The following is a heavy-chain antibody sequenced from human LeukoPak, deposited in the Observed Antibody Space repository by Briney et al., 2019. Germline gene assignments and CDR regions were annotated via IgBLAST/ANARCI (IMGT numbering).Heavy chain of an antibody. D-gene: IGHD6-19*01. CDR2: ISGHNGNT. J-gene: IGHJ5*02. CDR3: ARDPRSAYSSTWLNWFDP. V-gene: IGHV1-18*01. CDR1: GYTFNSYL. Sequence: ASVKVSCKASGYTFNSYLISWVRQVPGQGLEWMGWISGHNGNTDYAQKFKDRVTLTTDTSTSTAYMELRSLTSDDTAVYYCARDPRSAYSSTWLNWFDPWGQGTLVTVSS.